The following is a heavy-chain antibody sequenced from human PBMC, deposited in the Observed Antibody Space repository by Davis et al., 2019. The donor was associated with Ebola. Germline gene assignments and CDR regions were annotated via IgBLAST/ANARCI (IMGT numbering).Heavy chain of an antibody. CDR3: ATSRSPYYYYGMDV. Sequence: GGSLRLSCAASAFTFSSYDMHWVRHAPGKGLEWVAVISYDGSNKYYADSVQGRLTISRDTSKNTLYLQMNSLRAEDTAVYYCATSRSPYYYYGMDVWGQGTTVTVSS. D-gene: IGHD3-10*01. V-gene: IGHV3-30*03. CDR1: AFTFSSYD. CDR2: ISYDGSNK. J-gene: IGHJ6*02.